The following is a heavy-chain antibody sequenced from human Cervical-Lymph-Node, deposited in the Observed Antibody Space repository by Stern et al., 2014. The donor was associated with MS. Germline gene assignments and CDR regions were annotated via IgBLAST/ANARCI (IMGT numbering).Heavy chain of an antibody. J-gene: IGHJ2*01. CDR2: INTNTGNP. CDR1: GYTFTSYA. Sequence: MQLVESGSELKKPGASVKVSCKASGYTFTSYAMNWVRQAPGQGLEWMGWINTNTGNPTYAQGFTGRFVFSLDTSVSTAYLQISSLKAEDTAVYYCARERIVVVPAGPDWYFDLWGRGTLVTVSS. CDR3: ARERIVVVPAGPDWYFDL. D-gene: IGHD2-2*01. V-gene: IGHV7-4-1*02.